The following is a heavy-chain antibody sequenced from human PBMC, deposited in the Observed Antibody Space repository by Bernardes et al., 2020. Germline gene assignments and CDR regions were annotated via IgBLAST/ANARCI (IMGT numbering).Heavy chain of an antibody. CDR1: GYTFTTYH. Sequence: ADSVKVSCKTSGYTFTTYHVHWVRQAPGQGLEWLGSMNPASGDTTLEHKFQGRLTMTRDTSARTDYLDVSSLRSDETAVYYFARVLPTRGDALALWGQGTMVSVSA. V-gene: IGHV1-2*02. J-gene: IGHJ3*01. CDR2: MNPASGDT. CDR3: ARVLPTRGDALAL.